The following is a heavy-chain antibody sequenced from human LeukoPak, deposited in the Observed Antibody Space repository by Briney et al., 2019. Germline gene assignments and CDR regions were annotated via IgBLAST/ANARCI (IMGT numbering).Heavy chain of an antibody. D-gene: IGHD3-10*01. CDR2: INPNSGGT. Sequence: ASVKVSCKASGYTFTGSYMHWVRQAPGQGLEWMGRINPNSGGTNYAQKFQGRVTMTRDTSISTAYMELSRLRSDDTAVYYCARDLDITMVRGVTFDAFDIWGQGTMVTVSS. CDR1: GYTFTGSY. CDR3: ARDLDITMVRGVTFDAFDI. J-gene: IGHJ3*02. V-gene: IGHV1-2*06.